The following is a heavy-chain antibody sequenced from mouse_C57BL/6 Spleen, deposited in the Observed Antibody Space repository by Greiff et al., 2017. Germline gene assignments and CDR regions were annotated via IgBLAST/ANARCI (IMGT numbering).Heavy chain of an antibody. Sequence: VQRVESGAELVKPGASVKMSCKASGYTFTSYWITWVKQRPGQGLEWIGDIYPGSGSTNYNEKFKSKATLTVDTSSSTAYMQLSSLTSEDSAVCYCARRAYSSFAYWGQGTLVTVSA. CDR1: GYTFTSYW. D-gene: IGHD1-3*01. J-gene: IGHJ3*01. CDR2: IYPGSGST. CDR3: ARRAYSSFAY. V-gene: IGHV1-55*01.